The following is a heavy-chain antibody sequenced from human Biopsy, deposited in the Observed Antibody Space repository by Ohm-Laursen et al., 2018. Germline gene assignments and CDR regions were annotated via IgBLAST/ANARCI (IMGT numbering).Heavy chain of an antibody. J-gene: IGHJ3*02. CDR1: GGSISSYY. V-gene: IGHV4-59*08. CDR2: IYYSGIT. Sequence: GTLSLTCPVSGGSISSYYWSWIRQPPGKGLEWIGNIYYSGITNYNPSLKSRITISVDTSKNQFSLKLTSVTAADTAVYYCAKHGSGWTGDDAFHIWGQGTMVTVSS. CDR3: AKHGSGWTGDDAFHI. D-gene: IGHD6-19*01.